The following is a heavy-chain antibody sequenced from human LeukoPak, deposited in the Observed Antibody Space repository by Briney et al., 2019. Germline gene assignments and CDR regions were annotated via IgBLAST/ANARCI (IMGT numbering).Heavy chain of an antibody. J-gene: IGHJ4*02. CDR1: GGSISSYY. CDR3: ARDPGSGSYSRLFDY. CDR2: IYYSGST. D-gene: IGHD3-10*01. V-gene: IGHV4-59*01. Sequence: SETQSLTCTVSGGSISSYYWSWIRQPPGKGLEWIGYIYYSGSTNYNPSLKSRVTISVDTSKNQFSLKLRSVTAADTAVYYCARDPGSGSYSRLFDYWGQGTLVTVSS.